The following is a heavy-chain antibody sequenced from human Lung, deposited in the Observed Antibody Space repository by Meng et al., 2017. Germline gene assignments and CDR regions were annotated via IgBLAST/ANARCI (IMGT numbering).Heavy chain of an antibody. CDR1: RGSFSSYY. V-gene: IGHV4-34*01. D-gene: IGHD4-11*01. CDR3: ARGSTTRAHDFDN. J-gene: IGHJ4*02. CDR2: IIHSGRT. Sequence: GLMKPSATLSPTCTFSRGSFSSYYGCWIRQPPGKGLEWIGEIIHSGRTNYNPSLESRDTISVDTSQNNFSLKLSSVTAADSAVYYCARGSTTRAHDFDNWGQGTLVTASS.